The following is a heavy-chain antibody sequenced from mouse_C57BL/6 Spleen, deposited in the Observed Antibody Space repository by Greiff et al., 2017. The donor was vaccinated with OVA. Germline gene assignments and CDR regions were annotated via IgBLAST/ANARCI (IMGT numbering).Heavy chain of an antibody. CDR2: IYPGDGDT. V-gene: IGHV1-82*01. CDR3: AEGQLNYAMDY. Sequence: VQLQQSGPELVKPGASVKISCKASGYAFSSSWMTWVKQRPGQGLEWIGRIYPGDGDTNYNGKFKGKATLTADKSSSTAYMQLSSLTSEDSAVYFWAEGQLNYAMDYWGQGTSVTVSS. CDR1: GYAFSSSW. J-gene: IGHJ4*01. D-gene: IGHD3-3*01.